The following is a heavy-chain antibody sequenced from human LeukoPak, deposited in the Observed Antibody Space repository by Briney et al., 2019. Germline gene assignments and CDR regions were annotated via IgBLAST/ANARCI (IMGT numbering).Heavy chain of an antibody. J-gene: IGHJ4*02. CDR2: IIGSGGRT. CDR1: GFTFSSYA. CDR3: AWAGEILGGENDY. D-gene: IGHD3-3*01. Sequence: PGGSLRLSCAASGFTFSSYAMSWVRQAPGKGLEWVSAIIGSGGRTYYADSVKGRFTISRDNSKNTLYLQMNSLRAEDTAGYYCAWAGEILGGENDYWGQGTLVTVSS. V-gene: IGHV3-23*01.